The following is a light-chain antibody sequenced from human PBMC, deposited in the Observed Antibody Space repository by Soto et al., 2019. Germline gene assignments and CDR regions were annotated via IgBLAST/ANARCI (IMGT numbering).Light chain of an antibody. CDR3: NSYTSSSTFV. CDR1: SSDIGSYNY. Sequence: QSALTQPASVSGSPGQSITLPCTGTSSDIGSYNYVSWYQQHPGKAPKLMIYDVSNRPSGISNRFSGSKSGNTASLTISGLQAEDEADYYCNSYTSSSTFVFGTGTKSPS. J-gene: IGLJ1*01. CDR2: DVS. V-gene: IGLV2-14*01.